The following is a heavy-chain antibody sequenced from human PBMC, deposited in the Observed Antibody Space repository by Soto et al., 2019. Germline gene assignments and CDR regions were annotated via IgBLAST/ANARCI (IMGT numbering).Heavy chain of an antibody. D-gene: IGHD2-2*01. V-gene: IGHV3-30-3*01. CDR3: ASGCSSTGCRVFAY. J-gene: IGHJ4*02. CDR2: TLSDESFK. Sequence: QAQLVESGGGVVQPGRSLRLSCAASGFTFSDYGMHWVRQAPGKGLEWVAFTLSDESFKYYANSVRGRFTISRDKSMNTLYLQMNSLRAEDTAVYYCASGCSSTGCRVFAYWGQGTLVTVSS. CDR1: GFTFSDYG.